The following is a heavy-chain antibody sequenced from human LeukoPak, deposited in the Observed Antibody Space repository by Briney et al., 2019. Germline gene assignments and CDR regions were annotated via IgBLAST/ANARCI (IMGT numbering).Heavy chain of an antibody. CDR2: ISSSSSYI. Sequence: GGSLRLSCAASGFTFSSYSMNWVRQAPGKGLEWVSSISSSSSYIYYADSVKGRFTISRDNAKNSLYLQMNGLRAEDTAVYYCARGGDYWEAAFDIWGQGTMVTVSS. D-gene: IGHD2-21*02. J-gene: IGHJ3*02. V-gene: IGHV3-21*01. CDR1: GFTFSSYS. CDR3: ARGGDYWEAAFDI.